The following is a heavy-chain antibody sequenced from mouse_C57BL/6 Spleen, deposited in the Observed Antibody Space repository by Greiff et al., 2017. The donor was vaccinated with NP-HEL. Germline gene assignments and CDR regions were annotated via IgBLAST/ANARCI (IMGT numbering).Heavy chain of an antibody. J-gene: IGHJ2*01. Sequence: QVQLQQSGAELVRPGTSVKVSCKASGYAFTNYLIEWVKQRPGQGLEWIGVINPGSGGTNYNEKFKGKATLTADKSSSTAYMQLSSLTSEDSAVYCCARGRNYYGSSFDYWGQGTTLTVSS. V-gene: IGHV1-54*01. CDR1: GYAFTNYL. CDR3: ARGRNYYGSSFDY. D-gene: IGHD1-1*01. CDR2: INPGSGGT.